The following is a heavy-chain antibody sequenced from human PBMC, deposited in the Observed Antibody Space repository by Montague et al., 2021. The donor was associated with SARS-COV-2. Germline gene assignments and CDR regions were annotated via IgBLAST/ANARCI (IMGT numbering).Heavy chain of an antibody. CDR1: GGSFSGYY. D-gene: IGHD3-9*01. V-gene: IGHV4-34*01. J-gene: IGHJ5*02. Sequence: SETPSLTCAVYGGSFSGYYWSWIRQPPGKGLEWIGEINHSGSTNYNPSLKSRVTISVDTSKNQFSLKLSSVTAADTAVYYCARERYSFSLTRGSTWFDPRGQGTLVTVSS. CDR3: ARERYSFSLTRGSTWFDP. CDR2: INHSGST.